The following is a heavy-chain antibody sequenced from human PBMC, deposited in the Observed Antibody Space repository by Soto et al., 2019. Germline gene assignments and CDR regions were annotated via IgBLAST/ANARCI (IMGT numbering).Heavy chain of an antibody. CDR2: VYHSGKT. V-gene: IGHV4-59*08. CDR1: GDYISSYY. D-gene: IGHD2-8*01. J-gene: IGHJ2*01. CDR3: ARPKCIAPAIWYFDL. Sequence: QVQLQESGPGLVKPSETLSLTCTVSGDYISSYYWSWIRQPPGKGLEWIGYVYHSGKTDSNPSLKSRVTISMDTSKNQISLSLTSVTAADTAFYYCARPKCIAPAIWYFDLWGRGTLVTVSS.